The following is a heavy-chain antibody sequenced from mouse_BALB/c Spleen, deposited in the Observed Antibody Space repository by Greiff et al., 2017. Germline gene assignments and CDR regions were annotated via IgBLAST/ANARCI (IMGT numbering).Heavy chain of an antibody. CDR3: ASAWDFDY. V-gene: IGHV14-3*02. CDR2: IDPANGNT. J-gene: IGHJ2*01. D-gene: IGHD4-1*01. Sequence: VQLQQSGAELVKPGASVKLSCTASGFNIKDTYMHWVKQRPEQGLEWIGRIDPANGNTKYDPKFQGKATITADTSSNTAYLQLSSLTSEDTAVYYCASAWDFDYWGQGTTLTVSS. CDR1: GFNIKDTY.